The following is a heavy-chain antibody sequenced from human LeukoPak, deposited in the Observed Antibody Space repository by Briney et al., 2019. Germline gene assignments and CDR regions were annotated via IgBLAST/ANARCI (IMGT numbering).Heavy chain of an antibody. CDR1: GYTFTSYG. CDR3: ARDKDSSGYYNWFDP. D-gene: IGHD3-22*01. Sequence: GASVKVSRKASGYTFTSYGISWVRQAPGQGLEWMGWISAYNGNTNYAQKLQGRVTMTTDTSTSTAYMELRSLRSDDTAVYYCARDKDSSGYYNWFDPWGQGTLVTVSS. CDR2: ISAYNGNT. V-gene: IGHV1-18*01. J-gene: IGHJ5*02.